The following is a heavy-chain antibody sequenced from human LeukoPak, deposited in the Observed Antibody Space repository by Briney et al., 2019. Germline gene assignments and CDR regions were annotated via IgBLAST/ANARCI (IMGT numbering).Heavy chain of an antibody. CDR3: AASPDYYDSSGYSYYFDY. CDR2: IVVGSGNT. Sequence: SVKVSCKASGFTFTSSAVQWVRQARGQRLEWIGWIVVGSGNTNYAQKFQERVTITRDMSTSTAYMELSSLRSEDTAVYYRAASPDYYDSSGYSYYFDYWGQGTLVTVSS. J-gene: IGHJ4*02. CDR1: GFTFTSSA. D-gene: IGHD3-22*01. V-gene: IGHV1-58*01.